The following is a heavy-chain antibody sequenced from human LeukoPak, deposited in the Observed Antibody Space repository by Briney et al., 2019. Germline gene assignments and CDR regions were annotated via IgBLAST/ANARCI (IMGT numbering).Heavy chain of an antibody. CDR3: ARDSIASGNWFDP. Sequence: ASVKVSCKASGYTFTGYYMHWVRQAPGQGLEWMGWINPNSGGTNYAQKFRGRVTMTRDTSISTAYMELSRLRSDDTAVYYCARDSIASGNWFDPWGQGTLVTVSS. V-gene: IGHV1-2*02. CDR1: GYTFTGYY. J-gene: IGHJ5*02. D-gene: IGHD3-3*02. CDR2: INPNSGGT.